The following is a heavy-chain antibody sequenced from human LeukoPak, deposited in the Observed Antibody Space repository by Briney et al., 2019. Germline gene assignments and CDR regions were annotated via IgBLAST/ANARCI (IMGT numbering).Heavy chain of an antibody. V-gene: IGHV3-30*04. D-gene: IGHD3-22*01. J-gene: IGHJ4*02. CDR2: ISYDGSNK. CDR1: GFTFSSYA. Sequence: GGSLRLSCAASGFTFSSYAMHWVRQAPGKGLEWVAVISYDGSNKYYADSVKGRFTISRDNSKNTLCLQMNSLRAEDTAVYYCARVPYYDSSGYPFDYWGQGTLVTVSS. CDR3: ARVPYYDSSGYPFDY.